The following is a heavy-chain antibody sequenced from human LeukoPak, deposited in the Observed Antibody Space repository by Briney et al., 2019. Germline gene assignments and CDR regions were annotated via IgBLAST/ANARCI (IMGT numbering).Heavy chain of an antibody. Sequence: PGGSLRLSCAASGFTFGYYGMNWVRQAPGKGLEWLSYISISGATIYYAVSVKGRFTISRDNAKNSLYLQMSSLRAEDTAVYYCARGDCSDTNCYSGYFYYYGMDVWGQGTTVTVSS. CDR3: ARGDCSDTNCYSGYFYYYGMDV. V-gene: IGHV3-48*03. CDR2: ISISGATI. J-gene: IGHJ6*02. CDR1: GFTFGYYG. D-gene: IGHD2-2*01.